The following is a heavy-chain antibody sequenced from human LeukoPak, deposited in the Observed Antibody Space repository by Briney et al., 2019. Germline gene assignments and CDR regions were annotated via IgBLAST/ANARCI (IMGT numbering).Heavy chain of an antibody. CDR1: GGSFSGYY. CDR3: ARRNRDFWSGYQFDY. D-gene: IGHD3-3*01. CDR2: INHSGST. V-gene: IGHV4-34*01. Sequence: PSETLSLTCAVHGGSFSGYYWSWIRQPPGKGLEWIGEINHSGSTNYNPSLKSRVTISVDTSKNQFSLKLSSVTAADTAVYYCARRNRDFWSGYQFDYWGQGTLVTVSS. J-gene: IGHJ4*02.